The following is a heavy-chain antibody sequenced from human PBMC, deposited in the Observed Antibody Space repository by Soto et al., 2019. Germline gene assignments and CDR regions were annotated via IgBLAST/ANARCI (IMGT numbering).Heavy chain of an antibody. Sequence: QVQLVQSGAEVKKPGSSVKVSCKASGGTFSSYAISWVRQAPGQGLEWKGGIIPIFGTANYAQKFQGRVTITADESTSTAYMELSSLRSEDTAVYYCARRSHCSSTSCYIEGWFDPWGQGTLVTVSS. CDR2: IIPIFGTA. CDR3: ARRSHCSSTSCYIEGWFDP. D-gene: IGHD2-2*02. CDR1: GGTFSSYA. J-gene: IGHJ5*02. V-gene: IGHV1-69*01.